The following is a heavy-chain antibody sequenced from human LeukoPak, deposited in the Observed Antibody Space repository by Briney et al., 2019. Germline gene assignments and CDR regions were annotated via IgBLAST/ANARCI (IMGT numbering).Heavy chain of an antibody. CDR3: ARAAVAGRNFDY. Sequence: SETLSLTCTVSGGSISSYYWSWIRPPPGKGLEWIGYIYYSGSTNYNQSLKSRVTISVETSKNQFSLKLSSVNAADTAGYYCARAAVAGRNFDYWGQGTLVTVSS. V-gene: IGHV4-59*01. D-gene: IGHD6-19*01. CDR1: GGSISSYY. CDR2: IYYSGST. J-gene: IGHJ4*02.